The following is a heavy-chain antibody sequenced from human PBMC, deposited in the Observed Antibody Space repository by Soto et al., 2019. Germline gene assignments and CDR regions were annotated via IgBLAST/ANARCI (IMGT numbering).Heavy chain of an antibody. D-gene: IGHD2-21*02. CDR1: GYLFTAYS. Sequence: RASVKVSCKASGYLFTAYSMHWVRLAPGQGLEWMGVVNPSGGTNYAQKFQGRVTMTRDTSISTAYMELSRLRSDDTAVYYCARDRGSQKDDIVVVTATFDYWGQGTLVTVSS. CDR2: VNPSGGT. CDR3: ARDRGSQKDDIVVVTATFDY. J-gene: IGHJ4*02. V-gene: IGHV1-2*02.